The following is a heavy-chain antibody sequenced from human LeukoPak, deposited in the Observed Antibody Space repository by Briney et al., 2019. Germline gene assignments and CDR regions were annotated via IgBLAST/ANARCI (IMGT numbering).Heavy chain of an antibody. CDR3: ARPFYCSSTSCYRHYYYYMDV. CDR1: GGPFSGYY. J-gene: IGHJ6*03. Sequence: SSETLSLTCAVYGGPFSGYYWSWIRQPPGKGLEWIGEINHSGSTNYNPSLKSRVTISVDTSKNQFSLKLSSVTAADTAVYYCARPFYCSSTSCYRHYYYYMDVWGKGTTVTVSS. D-gene: IGHD2-2*01. V-gene: IGHV4-34*01. CDR2: INHSGST.